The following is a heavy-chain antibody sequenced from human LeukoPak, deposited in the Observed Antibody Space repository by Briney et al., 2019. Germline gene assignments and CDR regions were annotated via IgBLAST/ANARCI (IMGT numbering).Heavy chain of an antibody. Sequence: SETLSLTCTVSGGSISSYYWSWIRQPAGKGLEWIGRINTSGTSTDNPSLRSRVTMSVATSKNQFSLNLSSVTAADTAVDYCAREDGGARWLDPWGQGTLVTVSS. CDR2: INTSGTS. CDR1: GGSISSYY. J-gene: IGHJ5*02. V-gene: IGHV4-4*07. D-gene: IGHD6-25*01. CDR3: AREDGGARWLDP.